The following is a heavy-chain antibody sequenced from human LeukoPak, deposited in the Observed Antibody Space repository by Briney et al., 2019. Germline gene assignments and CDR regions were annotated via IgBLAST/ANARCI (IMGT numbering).Heavy chain of an antibody. J-gene: IGHJ4*02. CDR1: GGSISSYY. CDR2: IYYSGST. D-gene: IGHD6-13*01. CDR3: AGIAAAGGVSFDY. Sequence: ASETLSLTCTVSGGSISSYYWSWIRQPPGKGLEGIGYIYYSGSTNYNPSLKSRVTIPVDTSKNQFSLKLSSVTAADTAVYYCAGIAAAGGVSFDYWGQGTLVTVSS. V-gene: IGHV4-59*08.